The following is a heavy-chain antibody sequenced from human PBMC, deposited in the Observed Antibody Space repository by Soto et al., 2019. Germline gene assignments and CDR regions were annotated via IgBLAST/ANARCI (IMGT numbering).Heavy chain of an antibody. CDR1: GGTFSSYA. J-gene: IGHJ4*02. CDR2: IIPIFGTA. V-gene: IGHV1-69*01. Sequence: QVQLVQSGAEVKKPGSSVKVSCKASGGTFSSYAISWVRQAPGHGLEWMGGIIPIFGTANYAQKFQGRVTITADESTGTAYMEVSSLRSEDTAVYYCARGGASEDTIDYWGQGTLVTVSS. CDR3: ARGGASEDTIDY. D-gene: IGHD1-26*01.